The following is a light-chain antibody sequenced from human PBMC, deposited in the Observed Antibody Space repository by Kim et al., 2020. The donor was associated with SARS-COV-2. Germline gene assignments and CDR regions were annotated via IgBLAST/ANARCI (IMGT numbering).Light chain of an antibody. CDR2: RAS. J-gene: IGKJ4*01. CDR3: QQFYMWPLT. Sequence: EIVMTQSPDTLSVSPGERVTLSCRASQTVSSSLAWYRQKPGQPPMLLISRASTRATGIPATFSGSGSGTDFTLTISSVQSEDSAVYYCQQFYMWPLTFGGGTKVEI. V-gene: IGKV3-15*01. CDR1: QTVSSS.